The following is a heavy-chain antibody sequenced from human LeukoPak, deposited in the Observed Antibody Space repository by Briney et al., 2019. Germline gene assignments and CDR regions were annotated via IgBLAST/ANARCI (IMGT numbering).Heavy chain of an antibody. CDR2: IISIFGTA. CDR1: GGTFSSYA. CDR3: ARAQIAAAGEWYFDL. D-gene: IGHD6-13*01. Sequence: SVKVSCKASGGTFSSYAISWVRQAPGQGLEWMGGIISIFGTANYAQKFQGRVTITTDECTSTAYMELSSLRPEDTAVYYSARAQIAAAGEWYFDLWGRGTLVTGSS. J-gene: IGHJ2*01. V-gene: IGHV1-69*05.